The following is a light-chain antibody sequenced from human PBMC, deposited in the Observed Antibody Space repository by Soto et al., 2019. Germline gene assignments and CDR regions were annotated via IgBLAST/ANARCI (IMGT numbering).Light chain of an antibody. CDR3: LQHISFPIT. CDR1: QGIKNA. Sequence: DIQMTQSPSSLSASVGDRVTITCRASQGIKNALGWYQQKPGKAPKRLIFGISTLQSGVPSRFSGSGSGTEFILTISSLQPEDFATYYCLQHISFPITFGQGTRLEIK. J-gene: IGKJ5*01. V-gene: IGKV1-17*01. CDR2: GIS.